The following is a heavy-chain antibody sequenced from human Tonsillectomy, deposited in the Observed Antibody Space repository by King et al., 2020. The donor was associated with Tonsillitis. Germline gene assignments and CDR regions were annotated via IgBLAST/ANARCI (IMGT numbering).Heavy chain of an antibody. Sequence: VQRVESGGGLVQPGGSLRLSCAASGFTFSSDARSWVRQAPGKGLECVYAISGRGGSTYYADSGKGRFTNSRENSKNTLYLQMNSLRAEDTAVYYCAKVLSIAVAGKLDYWGQGTLVTVSS. CDR2: ISGRGGST. J-gene: IGHJ4*02. CDR1: GFTFSSDA. V-gene: IGHV3-23*04. CDR3: AKVLSIAVAGKLDY. D-gene: IGHD6-19*01.